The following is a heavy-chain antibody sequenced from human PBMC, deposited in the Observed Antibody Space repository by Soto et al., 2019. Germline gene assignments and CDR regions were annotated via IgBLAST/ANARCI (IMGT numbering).Heavy chain of an antibody. CDR3: ARVKSQLRTYYYYMDV. CDR2: ISSSSSYI. J-gene: IGHJ6*03. Sequence: GGSLRLSCAASGFTFSSYSMNWVRQAPGKGLEWVSSISSSSSYIYYADSVKGRFTISRDNAKNSLYLQMNSLRAEDTAVYYCARVKSQLRTYYYYMDVWGKGTTVTVSS. V-gene: IGHV3-21*01. D-gene: IGHD1-26*01. CDR1: GFTFSSYS.